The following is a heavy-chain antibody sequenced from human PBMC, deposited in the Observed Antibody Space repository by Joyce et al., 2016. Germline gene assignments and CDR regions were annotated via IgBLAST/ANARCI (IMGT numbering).Heavy chain of an antibody. Sequence: QLVQSGAEVKNPGASVKISCKASGYTFGGYSLHWVRQAVGQRLEWMGYVIAGNGRTQYSKTFQGRVSITRDRSATTTFIELNRLTFDDTAIFYCARGWGTRALDLWGQGTLVTVSS. D-gene: IGHD3-16*01. CDR3: ARGWGTRALDL. CDR1: GYTFGGYS. V-gene: IGHV1-3*01. CDR2: VIAGNGRT. J-gene: IGHJ5*02.